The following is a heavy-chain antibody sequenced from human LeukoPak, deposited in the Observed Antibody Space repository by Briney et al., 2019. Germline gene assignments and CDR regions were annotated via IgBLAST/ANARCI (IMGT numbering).Heavy chain of an antibody. CDR2: INPNSGGT. V-gene: IGHV1-2*02. Sequence: ASVKVSCKASGYTFTGYYMHWVRQAPGQGLEWMGWINPNSGGTNYAQKFQGRVTMTRDTSISTAYMELSRLRSDDTAVYYCARGNIAAAGSFDYWGQGTLVTVSS. D-gene: IGHD6-13*01. J-gene: IGHJ4*02. CDR1: GYTFTGYY. CDR3: ARGNIAAAGSFDY.